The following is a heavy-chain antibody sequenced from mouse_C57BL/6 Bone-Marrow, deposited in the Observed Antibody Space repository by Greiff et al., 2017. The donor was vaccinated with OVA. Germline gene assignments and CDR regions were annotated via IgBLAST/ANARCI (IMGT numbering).Heavy chain of an antibody. CDR3: ARSYYSNPYWYFDV. CDR1: GYTFTTYP. D-gene: IGHD2-5*01. CDR2: FHPYNDDT. Sequence: QVHVKQSGAELVKPGASVKMSCKASGYTFTTYPIEWMKQNHGKSLEWIGNFHPYNDDTKYNEKFKGKATLTVEKSSSTVYLELSRLTSDDSAVYYCARSYYSNPYWYFDVWGTGTTVTVSS. V-gene: IGHV1-47*01. J-gene: IGHJ1*03.